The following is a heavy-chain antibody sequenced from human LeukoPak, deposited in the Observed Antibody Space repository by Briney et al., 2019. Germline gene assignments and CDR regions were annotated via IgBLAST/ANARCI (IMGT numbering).Heavy chain of an antibody. Sequence: PSETLSLTCAVSTDSITSNWWSWVRQPPGKGLEWIGEVHKSGSTNYYPSLQSRVTISIDKSRNQIALELTSVTAADTAVYYCAKEIVGAPTPGAYWGQGILVTVSS. CDR3: AKEIVGAPTPGAY. V-gene: IGHV4-4*02. CDR2: VHKSGST. J-gene: IGHJ4*02. CDR1: TDSITSNW. D-gene: IGHD1-26*01.